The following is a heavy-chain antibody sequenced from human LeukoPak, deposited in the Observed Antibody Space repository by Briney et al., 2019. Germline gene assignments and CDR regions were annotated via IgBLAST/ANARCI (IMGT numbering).Heavy chain of an antibody. V-gene: IGHV4-34*01. CDR3: ARGVPPDNTNYYDSSGSFDY. CDR1: GGSFSGYY. CDR2: INHSGST. D-gene: IGHD3-22*01. J-gene: IGHJ4*02. Sequence: SETLSLTCAVYGGSFSGYYWSWIRQPPGKGLEWIGEINHSGSTNYNPSLKSRVTISVDTSKNRFSLKLSSVTAADTAVYYCARGVPPDNTNYYDSSGSFDYWGQGTLVTVSS.